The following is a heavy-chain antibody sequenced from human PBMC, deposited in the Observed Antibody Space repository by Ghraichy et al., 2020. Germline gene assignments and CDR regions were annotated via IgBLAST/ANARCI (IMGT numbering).Heavy chain of an antibody. Sequence: LTCTASGFTFNNAWVTWVRQAPGKGLEWIGRIKSKADGGTTDYGAPVKGRFTISRDDSKNTVYLQMNSLRTEDTAVYYCGRLGAFDYWGQGTLVTVSS. CDR2: IKSKADGGTT. V-gene: IGHV3-15*01. J-gene: IGHJ4*02. CDR1: GFTFNNAW. CDR3: GRLGAFDY. D-gene: IGHD3-9*01.